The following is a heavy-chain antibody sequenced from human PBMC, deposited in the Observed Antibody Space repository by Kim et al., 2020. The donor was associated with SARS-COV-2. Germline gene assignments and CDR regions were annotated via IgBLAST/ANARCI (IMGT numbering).Heavy chain of an antibody. CDR2: ISSSSSYI. D-gene: IGHD3-22*01. Sequence: GGSLRLSCAASGFTFSSYSMNWVRQAPGKGLEWVSSISSSSSYIYYADSVKGRFTISRDNAKNSLYLQMNSLRAEDTAVYYCARRGDSSGYSYWGQGTLVTVSS. J-gene: IGHJ4*02. V-gene: IGHV3-21*01. CDR3: ARRGDSSGYSY. CDR1: GFTFSSYS.